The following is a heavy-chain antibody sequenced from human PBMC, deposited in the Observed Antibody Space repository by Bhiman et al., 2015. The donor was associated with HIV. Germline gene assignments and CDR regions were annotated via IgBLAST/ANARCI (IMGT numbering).Heavy chain of an antibody. J-gene: IGHJ4*02. Sequence: EVHLVESGGGVVRPGGSLRLSCAASGFTFNDYGMSWVRQAPGKGLEWISGINWNGGSTGYAESVKGRFTISRDNAKNSLYLQMNSLRVEDTAFYYCAREPSMATSIDSWGQGTLVTVS. CDR2: INWNGGST. V-gene: IGHV3-20*04. CDR3: AREPSMATSIDS. CDR1: GFTFNDYG. D-gene: IGHD5-24*01.